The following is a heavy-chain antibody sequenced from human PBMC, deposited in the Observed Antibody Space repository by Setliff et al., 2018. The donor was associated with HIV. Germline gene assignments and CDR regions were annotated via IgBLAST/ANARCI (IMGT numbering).Heavy chain of an antibody. V-gene: IGHV4-59*08. CDR2: IYKSGST. J-gene: IGHJ4*02. CDR3: ARLSDTAMASFDS. Sequence: SETLSLTCSVSGGSISTYHWSWIRQPPGKGLEWIGYIYKSGSTNYSPSLKSRVTISPGTSKNQFSLKLTSVTAADTAVYYCARLSDTAMASFDSWGQGILVTVPS. D-gene: IGHD5-18*01. CDR1: GGSISTYH.